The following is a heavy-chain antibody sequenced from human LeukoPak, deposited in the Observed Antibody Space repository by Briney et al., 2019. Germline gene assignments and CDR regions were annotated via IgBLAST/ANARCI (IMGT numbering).Heavy chain of an antibody. D-gene: IGHD6-6*01. Sequence: ASVKVSCKASGYTFTSYYMHWVRQAPGQGLEWMGIINPSGGSTSYAQKFQGRVTMTRDMSTSTVYMELSSLRSEDTAVYYCASIAARPRPGYYYYMDVWGKGTTVTVSS. CDR3: ASIAARPRPGYYYYMDV. CDR1: GYTFTSYY. V-gene: IGHV1-46*01. CDR2: INPSGGST. J-gene: IGHJ6*03.